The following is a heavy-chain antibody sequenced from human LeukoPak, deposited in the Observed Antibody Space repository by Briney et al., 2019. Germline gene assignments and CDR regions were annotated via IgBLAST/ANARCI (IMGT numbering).Heavy chain of an antibody. Sequence: GGSLRLSCAASGFTFSSYGMSWVRQAPGKGLEWVSAISGSGGSTYYADSVKGRFTISRDNSKNTLYLQMNSLRAEDTAVYYCAKGSSGGFGALNWFDPWGQGTLVTVSS. CDR3: AKGSSGGFGALNWFDP. J-gene: IGHJ5*02. D-gene: IGHD2-15*01. V-gene: IGHV3-23*01. CDR2: ISGSGGST. CDR1: GFTFSSYG.